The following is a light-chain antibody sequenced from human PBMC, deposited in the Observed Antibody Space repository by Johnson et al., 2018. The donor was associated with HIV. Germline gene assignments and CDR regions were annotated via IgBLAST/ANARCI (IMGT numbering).Light chain of an antibody. Sequence: QSVLTQPPSVSAAPGQKVTISCSGSSSNIGNNYVSWYQQLPGTAPKLLIYENNKRPSGIPDRFSGSKSGTSNTLGITGLQTGDEADYYCGTWDSSLNSDVFGTGTKVSVL. CDR3: GTWDSSLNSDV. CDR2: ENN. CDR1: SSNIGNNY. V-gene: IGLV1-51*02. J-gene: IGLJ1*01.